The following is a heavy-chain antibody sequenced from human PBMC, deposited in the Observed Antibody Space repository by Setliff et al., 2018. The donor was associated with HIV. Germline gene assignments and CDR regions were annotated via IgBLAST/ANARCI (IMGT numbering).Heavy chain of an antibody. V-gene: IGHV4-39*01. CDR1: GGSIRSGSYF. J-gene: IGHJ4*02. Sequence: PSETLSLTCSVSGGSIRSGSYFWSWIRQPPGKGLEWIGSIYYTGSANYNPSLKSRVTMSVDTSKNQFSLKLSSVTAADTAVYYCASGYQYDSSGYYYVTPIDYWGQGTLVTVSS. D-gene: IGHD3-22*01. CDR2: IYYTGSA. CDR3: ASGYQYDSSGYYYVTPIDY.